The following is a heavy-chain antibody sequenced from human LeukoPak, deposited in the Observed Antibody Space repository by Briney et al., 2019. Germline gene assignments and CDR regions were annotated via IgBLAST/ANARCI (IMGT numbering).Heavy chain of an antibody. CDR2: IIPILGIA. D-gene: IGHD3-22*01. CDR3: ARDSADDSSGYYPY. V-gene: IGHV1-69*04. CDR1: GGTCSSYA. J-gene: IGHJ4*02. Sequence: ASVKVSCKASGGTCSSYAISWVRQAPGQGLEWLGRIIPILGIANYAQKFQGRVTITADKSTSTAYMELSSLRSEDTAVYYCARDSADDSSGYYPYWGQGTLVTVSS.